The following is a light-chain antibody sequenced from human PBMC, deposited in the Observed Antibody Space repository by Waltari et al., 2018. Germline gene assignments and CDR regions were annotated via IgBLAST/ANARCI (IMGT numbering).Light chain of an antibody. V-gene: IGKV3-11*01. Sequence: ELFLAQSPPPLPFSPGEGAPLSCRASQSISSYLAWYQQKPGQAPSLLIYDASHRATGIPARFSGSGAGTDFTLTISSLEPEDFAVYYCQQRSKWPPTFGQGTRLEIK. J-gene: IGKJ5*01. CDR3: QQRSKWPPT. CDR2: DAS. CDR1: QSISSY.